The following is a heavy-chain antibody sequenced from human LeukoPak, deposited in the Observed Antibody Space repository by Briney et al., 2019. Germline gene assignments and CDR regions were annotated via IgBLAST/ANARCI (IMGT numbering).Heavy chain of an antibody. CDR2: IIPIFGTA. Sequence: ASVKVSCKASGGTFSSYAISWVRQAPGQGLEWMGGIIPIFGTANYAQKFQGRVTITADKSTSTAYMELSSLRSEDTAVYYCARYLGYYYDSSGSQQPANWFDPWGQGTLVTVSS. CDR1: GGTFSSYA. V-gene: IGHV1-69*06. CDR3: ARYLGYYYDSSGSQQPANWFDP. D-gene: IGHD3-22*01. J-gene: IGHJ5*02.